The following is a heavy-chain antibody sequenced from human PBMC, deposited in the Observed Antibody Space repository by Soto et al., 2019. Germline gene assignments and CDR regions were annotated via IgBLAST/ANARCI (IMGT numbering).Heavy chain of an antibody. V-gene: IGHV1-18*01. CDR3: ARQPYSSRWPVSEFDP. CDR1: GYTFASYG. CDR2: ISAHNGNT. J-gene: IGHJ5*02. Sequence: ASVKVSCKASGYTFASYGISWVRQAPGQGLEWMGWISAHNGNTNYAQKLQGRVTMTTDTSTSTAYMELRSLRSDDTAVYYCARQPYSSRWPVSEFDPWGQGTLVTVSS. D-gene: IGHD6-13*01.